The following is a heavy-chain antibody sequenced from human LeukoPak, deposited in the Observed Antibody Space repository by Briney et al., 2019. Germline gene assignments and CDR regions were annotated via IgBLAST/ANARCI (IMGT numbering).Heavy chain of an antibody. CDR2: ISGSGGST. J-gene: IGHJ1*01. CDR3: ANREYYYDSSGYYSGEYFQH. Sequence: GGSLRLSCAASGFTFSNYAMSWVRQAPGKGLEWVSAISGSGGSTYYADSVKGRFTISRDNSKNTLYLQMNSLRAEDTAVYYCANREYYYDSSGYYSGEYFQHWGQGALVTVSS. CDR1: GFTFSNYA. V-gene: IGHV3-23*01. D-gene: IGHD3-22*01.